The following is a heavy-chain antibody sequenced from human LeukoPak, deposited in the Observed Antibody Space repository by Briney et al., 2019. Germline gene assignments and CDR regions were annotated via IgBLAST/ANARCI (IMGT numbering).Heavy chain of an antibody. CDR2: ISSSSSYI. CDR1: GFTFSSYS. Sequence: GGSLRLSCAASGFTFSSYSMNWVRQAPGKVLEWVSSISSSSSYIYYADSVKGRFTISRDNAKNSLYLQMNSLRAEGTAVYYCARDLGYYDSSGWRPYNWFDPWGQGTLVTVSS. V-gene: IGHV3-21*01. CDR3: ARDLGYYDSSGWRPYNWFDP. D-gene: IGHD3-22*01. J-gene: IGHJ5*02.